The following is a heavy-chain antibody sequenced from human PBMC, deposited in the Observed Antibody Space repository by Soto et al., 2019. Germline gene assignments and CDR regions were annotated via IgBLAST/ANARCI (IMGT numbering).Heavy chain of an antibody. CDR1: GGYFSGYQ. V-gene: IGHV4-34*01. CDR2: INDSGNI. Sequence: QVQLQQWGAGLSKPSETLSLTCAVYGGYFSGYQWSWIRQTTGKGLEWIGEINDSGNINYNPSLKRRVAILLAPGKKHISRKLSSWTAADTGVYYCARGFILWLGEVSPPVGYYYYMDVWGKGTTVTVSS. D-gene: IGHD3-16*02. CDR3: ARGFILWLGEVSPPVGYYYYMDV. J-gene: IGHJ6*03.